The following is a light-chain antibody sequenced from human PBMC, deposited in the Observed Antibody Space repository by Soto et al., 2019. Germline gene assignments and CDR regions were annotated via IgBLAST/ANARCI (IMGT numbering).Light chain of an antibody. CDR3: QQYNNWPLT. CDR2: GAS. Sequence: EIVMTQSPATLSVSPGERATLSCRASQSVGSNLAWYQEKPGQAPRFLIYGASTRATDIPARFSGSGSGTEFTVTISSLQSEDFAVYYCQQYNNWPLTFGGGTKVEIK. J-gene: IGKJ4*01. V-gene: IGKV3-15*01. CDR1: QSVGSN.